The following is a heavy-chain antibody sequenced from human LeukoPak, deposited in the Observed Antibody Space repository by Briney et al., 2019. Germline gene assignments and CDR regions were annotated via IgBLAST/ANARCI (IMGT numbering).Heavy chain of an antibody. J-gene: IGHJ4*02. CDR2: IYYSGST. V-gene: IGHV4-39*01. CDR1: GGSISSSSYY. D-gene: IGHD6-13*01. CDR3: ASRRGIAAAGTRIDY. Sequence: SETLSLTCTVSGGSISSSSYYWDWIRQPPGKGLEWIGSIYYSGSTYYNPSLKSRVTISVDTSKNQFSLKLSSVTAADTAVYYCASRRGIAAAGTRIDYWGQGTLVTVSS.